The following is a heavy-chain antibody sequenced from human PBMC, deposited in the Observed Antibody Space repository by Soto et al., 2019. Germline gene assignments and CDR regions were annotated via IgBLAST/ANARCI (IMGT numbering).Heavy chain of an antibody. CDR2: ISWNSNNI. D-gene: IGHD5-18*01. V-gene: IGHV3-9*01. Sequence: GGSLRLSCAASGFTFDDYAMHWVRQAPGKGLEWVSSISWNSNNIGYADSVKGRFTISRDNAKNSLYLQMNSLTDEDTAVYYCARAREPEYSSAIFFDIWGQGALVTVSS. J-gene: IGHJ4*02. CDR1: GFTFDDYA. CDR3: ARAREPEYSSAIFFDI.